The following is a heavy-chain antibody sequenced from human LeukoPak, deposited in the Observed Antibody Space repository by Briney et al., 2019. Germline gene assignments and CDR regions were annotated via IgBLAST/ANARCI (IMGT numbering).Heavy chain of an antibody. CDR3: ARNKINTVTTGWYFDL. D-gene: IGHD4-17*01. Sequence: GGSLRLSCAASGFTFSNYGMNWVRQAPGKGLEWVSFVSIGGSYIYYGDSVKGRFTISRDDAKNSLYLQMNSLTAEDTAEYYCARNKINTVTTGWYFDLWGRGTLVAVSS. CDR2: VSIGGSYI. J-gene: IGHJ2*01. CDR1: GFTFSNYG. V-gene: IGHV3-21*01.